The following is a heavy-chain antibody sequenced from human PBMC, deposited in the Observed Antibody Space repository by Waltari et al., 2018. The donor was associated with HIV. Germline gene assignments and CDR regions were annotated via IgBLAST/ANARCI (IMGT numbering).Heavy chain of an antibody. CDR2: IYPFDSDT. Sequence: EVQLVQSGAEVRKAGESLKISCKASGYTFTNYWIAWLRQMAGEGLGWMGIIYPFDSDTRYNPSVEGQITISADKSLATAYLEWSNLNASDAAIYYCARLFYYDTTGYINNAFDIWGQGTVVTVS. V-gene: IGHV5-51*03. J-gene: IGHJ3*02. CDR1: GYTFTNYW. D-gene: IGHD3-22*01. CDR3: ARLFYYDTTGYINNAFDI.